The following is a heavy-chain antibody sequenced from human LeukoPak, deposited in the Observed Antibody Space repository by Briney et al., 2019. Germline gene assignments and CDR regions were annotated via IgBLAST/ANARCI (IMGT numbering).Heavy chain of an antibody. CDR3: ARGSRSSGWYGPWVFDY. D-gene: IGHD6-19*01. CDR2: IYYSGST. V-gene: IGHV4-39*07. Sequence: SETLSLTCTVSGGSISSSSYYWGWIRQPPGKGLEWIGSIYYSGSTYYNPSLKSRVTISVDTSKNQFSLKLSSVTAADTAVYYCARGSRSSGWYGPWVFDYWGQGTLVTVSS. J-gene: IGHJ4*02. CDR1: GGSISSSSYY.